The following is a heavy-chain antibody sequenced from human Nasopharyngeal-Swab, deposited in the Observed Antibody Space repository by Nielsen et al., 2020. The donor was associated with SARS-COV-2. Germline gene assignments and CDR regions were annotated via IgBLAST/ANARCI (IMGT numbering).Heavy chain of an antibody. CDR2: INHSGST. V-gene: IGHV4-34*01. Sequence: WIRQPPGKGLEWIAEINHSGSTNYNPSLKSRVTISVDTSKNQFSLKLSSVTAADTAVYYCARGLSGIVPAPILGLGPYYSYYYMDVWGKGTTVSLL. CDR3: ARGLSGIVPAPILGLGPYYSYYYMDV. J-gene: IGHJ6*03. D-gene: IGHD2-2*01.